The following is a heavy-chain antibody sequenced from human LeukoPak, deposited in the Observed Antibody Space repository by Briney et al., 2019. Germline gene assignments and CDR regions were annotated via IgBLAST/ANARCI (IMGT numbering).Heavy chain of an antibody. D-gene: IGHD1-1*01. Sequence: ASVKGSCKASGYTFTSYGISWVRQAPGQGLEWMGWISAYNGNTNYAQKLQGRVTMTTDTSTSTAYMELRSLRSDDTAVYYCARVRTTGTTFDAFDIWGQGTMVTVSS. CDR2: ISAYNGNT. CDR1: GYTFTSYG. CDR3: ARVRTTGTTFDAFDI. V-gene: IGHV1-18*01. J-gene: IGHJ3*02.